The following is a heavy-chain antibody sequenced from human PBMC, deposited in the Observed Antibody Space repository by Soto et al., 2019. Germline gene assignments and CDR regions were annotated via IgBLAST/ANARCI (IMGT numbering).Heavy chain of an antibody. D-gene: IGHD1-1*01. V-gene: IGHV3-33*01. CDR1: GFTFSSYG. CDR3: ARDRGNWNDYAFDI. CDR2: IWYDGSNK. J-gene: IGHJ3*02. Sequence: QVQLVESGGGVVQPGRSLRLSCAASGFTFSSYGMHGVRQAPGKGLEGVAVIWYDGSNKYYADSVKGRFTISRDNSKNTLYLQMNSLRAEDTAVYYCARDRGNWNDYAFDIWGQGTMVTVSS.